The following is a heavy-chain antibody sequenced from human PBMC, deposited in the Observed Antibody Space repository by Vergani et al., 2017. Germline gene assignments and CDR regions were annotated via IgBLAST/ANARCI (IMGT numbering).Heavy chain of an antibody. V-gene: IGHV5-51*01. CDR2: IYPGYSDT. J-gene: IGHJ6*03. D-gene: IGHD2-2*01. CDR1: GYSFTSYW. Sequence: EVQLVQSGAEVKKPGESLTISCKGSGYSFTSYWIGWVRQMPGKGLEWMGIIYPGYSDTRYSPSFQGQVTISADKSISTAYLQWSSLKASDTAMYYCARQFGVVVPAASRYYYDMDVWGKGTTVTVSS. CDR3: ARQFGVVVPAASRYYYDMDV.